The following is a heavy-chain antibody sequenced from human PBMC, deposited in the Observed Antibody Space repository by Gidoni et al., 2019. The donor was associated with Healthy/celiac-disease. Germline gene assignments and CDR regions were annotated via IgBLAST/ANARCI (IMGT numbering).Heavy chain of an antibody. V-gene: IGHV3-21*01. J-gene: IGHJ4*02. D-gene: IGHD4-17*01. CDR2: ISSSSSYI. CDR1: GFTFSSYS. CDR3: ARDYGDPGIDY. Sequence: EVQLVESGGGLVKPGGSLRLSCAASGFTFSSYSMNWVRQAPGKGLEWVSSISSSSSYIYYEDSVKGRFTISRDNAKNSLYLQMNSLRAEDTAVYYCARDYGDPGIDYWGQGTLVTVSS.